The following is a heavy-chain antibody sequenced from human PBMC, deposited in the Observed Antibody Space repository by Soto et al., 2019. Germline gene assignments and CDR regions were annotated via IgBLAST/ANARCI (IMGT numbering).Heavy chain of an antibody. J-gene: IGHJ3*02. CDR2: IYYSGST. Sequence: QVQLQESGPGLVKPSQTLSLTCTVSVGSISSGGYYWSWIRQHPGKGLEWIGYIYYSGSTYYNPSLKSRVTISVDTSKNQFSLKLSSVTAADTAVYYCATRGGDYQTYDAFDIWGQGTMVTVSS. CDR3: ATRGGDYQTYDAFDI. CDR1: VGSISSGGYY. D-gene: IGHD4-17*01. V-gene: IGHV4-31*03.